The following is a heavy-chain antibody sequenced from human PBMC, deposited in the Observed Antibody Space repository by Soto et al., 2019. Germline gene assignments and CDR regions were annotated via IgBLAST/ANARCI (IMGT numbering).Heavy chain of an antibody. Sequence: EVQLLESGGGLVQPGGSLRLSCVASGFTFDTYGMSWVRQAPGKGLEWVSSIGGGDDHYADSVKGRFTISRDNSRNRGFIQMRGLSSVDTGRYDCVTDRQNRHAVRDPFDFRGQGTVVTVSS. V-gene: IGHV3-23*01. CDR1: GFTFDTYG. CDR3: VTDRQNRHAVRDPFDF. CDR2: IGGGDD. D-gene: IGHD2-2*01. J-gene: IGHJ3*01.